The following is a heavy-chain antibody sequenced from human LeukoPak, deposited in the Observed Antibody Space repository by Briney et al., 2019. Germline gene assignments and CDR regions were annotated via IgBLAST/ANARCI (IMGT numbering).Heavy chain of an antibody. D-gene: IGHD2-2*01. V-gene: IGHV3-11*06. J-gene: IGHJ4*02. Sequence: PGGSLRLSCVASGFTFDDYAMHWVRQAPGRGLEWIPYIGISSGNTKYADSVKGRFTISGDKAKNSLYLQMNSLRVEDTAVYYCARDTKYAFDNWGQGTLVTVSS. CDR2: IGISSGNT. CDR1: GFTFDDYA. CDR3: ARDTKYAFDN.